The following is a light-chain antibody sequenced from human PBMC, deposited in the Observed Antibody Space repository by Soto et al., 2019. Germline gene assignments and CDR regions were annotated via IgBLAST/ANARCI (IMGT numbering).Light chain of an antibody. J-gene: IGLJ1*01. CDR1: SSDVGSYNR. Sequence: QSALAQPPSVSGSPGQSVAISCTGTSSDVGSYNRVSWYQQPPGTAPKLMIYEVSNRPSGVPDRFSGSKSGNTASLTISGLQAEDEADYYCRSFTSSDKYVFGTGTKLTVL. V-gene: IGLV2-18*02. CDR2: EVS. CDR3: RSFTSSDKYV.